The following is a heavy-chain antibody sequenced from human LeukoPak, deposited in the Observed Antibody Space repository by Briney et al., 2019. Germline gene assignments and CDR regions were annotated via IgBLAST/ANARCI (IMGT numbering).Heavy chain of an antibody. CDR1: GFTVSSNY. CDR2: IYSGGST. J-gene: IGHJ3*02. D-gene: IGHD3-10*01. CDR3: ARDVSMVRGDDAFDI. V-gene: IGHV3-53*01. Sequence: PGGSLRLSCAASGFTVSSNYMSWVRQAPGKGLEWVSVIYSGGSTYYADSVKGRFTISRDNSKNTLYLQMNTLRAEDTAVYYCARDVSMVRGDDAFDIWGQGTLVTVSS.